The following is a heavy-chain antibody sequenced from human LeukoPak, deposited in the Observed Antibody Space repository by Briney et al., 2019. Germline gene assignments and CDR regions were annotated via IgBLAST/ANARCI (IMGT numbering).Heavy chain of an antibody. V-gene: IGHV4-34*01. CDR2: INHSGST. CDR1: GGSFSGYY. J-gene: IGHJ1*01. D-gene: IGHD3-22*01. CDR3: AIGGYYDSSGYSAAEYFQH. Sequence: SETLSLTCAVYGGSFSGYYWSWIRQPPGKGLEWIGEINHSGSTNYNTSLKSRVTISVHKSKNQFSLRLSSVTAADTAVYFCAIGGYYDSSGYSAAEYFQHWGQGTLVTVSS.